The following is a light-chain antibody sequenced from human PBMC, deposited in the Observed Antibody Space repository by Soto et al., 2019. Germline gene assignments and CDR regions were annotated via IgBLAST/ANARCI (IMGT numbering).Light chain of an antibody. CDR1: SSDVGGYNY. J-gene: IGLJ1*01. V-gene: IGLV2-14*01. Sequence: QSLLXQPSSVSGSHGQSNTVSCPGTSSDVGGYNYVSWYQQHPGKAPKLMIYDVSNRPSGVSNRFSGPKSGNTASLTISGLQAEDEADYYCSSYTSSSTSLEIVGTGTKVTVL. CDR3: SSYTSSSTSLEI. CDR2: DVS.